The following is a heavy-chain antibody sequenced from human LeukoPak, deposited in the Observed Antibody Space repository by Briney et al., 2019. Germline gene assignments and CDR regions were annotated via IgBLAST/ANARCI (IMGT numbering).Heavy chain of an antibody. CDR3: AKGGHFNFDY. J-gene: IGHJ4*02. CDR1: GFTFSTYW. V-gene: IGHV3-7*01. CDR2: IKEDGSDK. Sequence: PGGSLRLPCAASGFTFSTYWMKWVRQAPGKGLEWVASIKEDGSDKYYVDSVKGRFSISRDNAKNSLYLQMNSLRTEDTAVYYCAKGGHFNFDYWGQGTLVTVSS. D-gene: IGHD5-12*01.